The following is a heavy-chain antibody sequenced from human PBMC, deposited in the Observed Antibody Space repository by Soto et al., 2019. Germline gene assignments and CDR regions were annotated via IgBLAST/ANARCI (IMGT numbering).Heavy chain of an antibody. D-gene: IGHD1-20*01. CDR2: ISSSSSYI. CDR1: GFTFSSYS. CDR3: ASRITXIVWYFDL. V-gene: IGHV3-21*01. Sequence: EVQLVESGGGLVKPGGSLRLSCAASGFTFSSYSMNWVRQAPGKGLEWVSSISSSSSYIYYADSVKGRFTISRDNAKNSLYLQMNSLRAEDTAVYYCASRITXIVWYFDLWGRGTLVTVSS. J-gene: IGHJ2*01.